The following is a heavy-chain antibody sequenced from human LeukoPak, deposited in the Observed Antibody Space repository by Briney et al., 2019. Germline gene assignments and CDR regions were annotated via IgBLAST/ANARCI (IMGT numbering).Heavy chain of an antibody. Sequence: ASVKVSCKASVYTFTGYYIHWVRQAPGQGLEWMGWINPNSGGTNYAQTFQGRVTMTRDTSITTAYMELSSLRSDDTAIYYCARVGPTSYFDYWGQGTLVTVSS. J-gene: IGHJ4*02. CDR2: INPNSGGT. V-gene: IGHV1-2*02. CDR1: VYTFTGYY. CDR3: ARVGPTSYFDY.